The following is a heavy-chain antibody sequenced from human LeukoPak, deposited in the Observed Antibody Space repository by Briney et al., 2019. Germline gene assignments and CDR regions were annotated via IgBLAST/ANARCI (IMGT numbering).Heavy chain of an antibody. Sequence: SVKVSCKASGDSFNDYAFNWVRQAPGQGLEWMGRILPIINIANYAQSFQGRVTISADQSTSTAYLEVNSLRSEDTAIYYCARGFRGPNFYLDYWGQGTLVTVSS. CDR2: ILPIINIA. J-gene: IGHJ4*02. CDR3: ARGFRGPNFYLDY. CDR1: GDSFNDYA. D-gene: IGHD3-10*01. V-gene: IGHV1-69*04.